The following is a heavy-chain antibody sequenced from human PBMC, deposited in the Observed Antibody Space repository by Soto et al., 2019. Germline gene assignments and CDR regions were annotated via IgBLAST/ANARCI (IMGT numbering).Heavy chain of an antibody. CDR1: GFSLSTSGVG. D-gene: IGHD3-10*01. V-gene: IGHV2-5*02. Sequence: QITLKESGPTLVKPTQTLTLTCTFSGFSLSTSGVGVGWIRQPPGKALEWLALIYWDDDQRYSPSLKSRLTIPKDTSKSQVVLIMTIMDPADTTTYYCAPTLNYSGSGISGWFDPWCQGTLVTVSS. CDR2: IYWDDDQ. CDR3: APTLNYSGSGISGWFDP. J-gene: IGHJ5*02.